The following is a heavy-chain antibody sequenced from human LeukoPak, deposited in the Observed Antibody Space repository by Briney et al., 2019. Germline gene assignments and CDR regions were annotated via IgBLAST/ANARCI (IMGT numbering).Heavy chain of an antibody. CDR1: GFTFSSYS. V-gene: IGHV3-21*01. CDR2: ISSSSSYI. D-gene: IGHD3-3*01. CDR3: AREGVLYYDFWSGHNWFDP. Sequence: GGSLRLSCAASGFTFSSYSMNWVRQAPGKGLEWVSSISSSSSYIYYADSVKGRFTISRDNAKDSLYLQMNSLRAEDTAVYYCAREGVLYYDFWSGHNWFDPWGQGTLVTVSP. J-gene: IGHJ5*02.